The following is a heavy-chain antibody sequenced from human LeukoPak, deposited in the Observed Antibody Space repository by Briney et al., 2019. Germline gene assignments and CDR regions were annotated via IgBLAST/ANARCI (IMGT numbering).Heavy chain of an antibody. V-gene: IGHV4-59*01. J-gene: IGHJ4*02. D-gene: IGHD2-21*02. CDR2: TYYSGST. Sequence: SETLSLTCTVSGGSISSYYWSWIRQPPGKGLEWIGYTYYSGSTNYNPSLKSRVTISVDTSKNQFSLKLSSVTAADTAVYYCARGGNVVVTGGYFDYWGQGTLVTVSS. CDR3: ARGGNVVVTGGYFDY. CDR1: GGSISSYY.